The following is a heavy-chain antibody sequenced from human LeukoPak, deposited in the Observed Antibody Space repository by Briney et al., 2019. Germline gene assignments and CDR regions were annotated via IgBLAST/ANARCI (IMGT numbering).Heavy chain of an antibody. Sequence: GRSLRLSCAASGFTFSSYGMHWVRQAPGKGLEWVAFIRYDGSNKYYADSVKGRFTISRDNSKNTLYLQMNSLRAEDTAVYYCASGYSSSWSYYYGMDVWGQGTTVTVSS. V-gene: IGHV3-30*02. J-gene: IGHJ6*02. CDR2: IRYDGSNK. CDR1: GFTFSSYG. D-gene: IGHD6-13*01. CDR3: ASGYSSSWSYYYGMDV.